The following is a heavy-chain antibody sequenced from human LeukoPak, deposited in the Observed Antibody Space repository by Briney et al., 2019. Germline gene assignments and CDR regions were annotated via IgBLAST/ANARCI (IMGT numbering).Heavy chain of an antibody. D-gene: IGHD3-22*01. V-gene: IGHV4-4*07. Sequence: GSLRLSCTVSGGSISSYYWTWIRQPAGKGLEWIGRIYTSGSTDFNPSLKSRVTMSVDTSKNQFSLKLTSVTAADTAVYFCAIYDSSGAYFQHWGQGTLVTVSS. J-gene: IGHJ1*01. CDR1: GGSISSYY. CDR3: AIYDSSGAYFQH. CDR2: IYTSGST.